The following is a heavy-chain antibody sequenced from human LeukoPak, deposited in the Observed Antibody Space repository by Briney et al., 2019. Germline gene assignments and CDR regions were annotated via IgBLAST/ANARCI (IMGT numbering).Heavy chain of an antibody. CDR2: INHSGST. Sequence: PSETLSLTCAVYGGSFSGYYWSWIRQPPGKGLEWIGEINHSGSTNYNPSLKSRVTISVDTSKNQFSLKLSSVTAADTVVYYCARGMNYYDSSGGVWGQGTTVTVSS. V-gene: IGHV4-34*01. CDR1: GGSFSGYY. J-gene: IGHJ6*02. CDR3: ARGMNYYDSSGGV. D-gene: IGHD3-22*01.